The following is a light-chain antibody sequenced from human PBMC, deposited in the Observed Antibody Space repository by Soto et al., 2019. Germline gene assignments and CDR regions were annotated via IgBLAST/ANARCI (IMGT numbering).Light chain of an antibody. V-gene: IGKV1-9*01. CDR2: AAS. CDR3: QQLNSYPFT. CDR1: QGISSY. Sequence: DIQLTQSPSFLSASVGDRVTITCRASQGISSYLAWYQQKPGKAPKLLIYAASTLQSGVPSRFSGSGSGTDFTLTISSLLPEDSATYYCQQLNSYPFTFGQGTRLEIK. J-gene: IGKJ5*01.